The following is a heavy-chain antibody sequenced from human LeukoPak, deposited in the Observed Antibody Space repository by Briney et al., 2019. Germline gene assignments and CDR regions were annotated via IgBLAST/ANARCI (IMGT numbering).Heavy chain of an antibody. Sequence: GESLKISCKGTGYSFTNHWIGWVRQMPGKGLEWMGIIYPGDSDTRYSPSFQGQVTISAGKSISTAYLQWSSLKASDTAMYYCARLPQWGGTYHFDYWGQGTLLTVSS. J-gene: IGHJ4*02. CDR3: ARLPQWGGTYHFDY. V-gene: IGHV5-51*01. D-gene: IGHD1-26*01. CDR1: GYSFTNHW. CDR2: IYPGDSDT.